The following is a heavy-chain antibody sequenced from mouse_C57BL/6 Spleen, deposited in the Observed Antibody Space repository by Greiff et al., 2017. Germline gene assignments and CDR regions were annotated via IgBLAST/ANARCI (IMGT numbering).Heavy chain of an antibody. Sequence: VQLQQSGAELVRPGASVTLSCKASGYTFTDYAMHWVKQTPVHGLEWIGAIDPETGGTAYNQKFKGKAILTADKSSSTAYMELRSLTSEDSAVYYCTRYSNWDGYYAMDYWGQGTSVTVSS. J-gene: IGHJ4*01. CDR1: GYTFTDYA. CDR3: TRYSNWDGYYAMDY. D-gene: IGHD2-5*01. V-gene: IGHV1-15*01. CDR2: IDPETGGT.